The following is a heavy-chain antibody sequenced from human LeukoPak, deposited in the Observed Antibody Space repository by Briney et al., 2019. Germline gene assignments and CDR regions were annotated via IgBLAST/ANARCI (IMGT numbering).Heavy chain of an antibody. CDR1: GTTFN. V-gene: IGHV3-30*02. J-gene: IGHJ6*02. CDR3: TRDLMDYDVSTGLHHYYMDV. CDR2: IQRAGSEK. Sequence: GGSLRLSCAASGTTFNMHWVRQTPGKGLEWVAFIQRAGSEKYYADSVRGRFTISRDNAKNTLYLQMNTLRVEDTAVYYCTRDLMDYDVSTGLHHYYMDVWGQGTTVTVSS. D-gene: IGHD3-9*01.